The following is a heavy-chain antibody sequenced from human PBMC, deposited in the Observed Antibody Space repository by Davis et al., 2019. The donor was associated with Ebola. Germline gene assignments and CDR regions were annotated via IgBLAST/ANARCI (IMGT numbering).Heavy chain of an antibody. J-gene: IGHJ4*02. Sequence: SETLSLTCTVSGDSISSGRYYWGWIRQPPGKGLEWIGEINHSGSTNYNPSLKSRVTISVDTSKNQFSLKLSSVTAADTAVYYCARLLVAAVVDYWGQGTLVTVSS. D-gene: IGHD6-13*01. CDR1: GDSISSGRYY. V-gene: IGHV4-39*01. CDR3: ARLLVAAVVDY. CDR2: INHSGST.